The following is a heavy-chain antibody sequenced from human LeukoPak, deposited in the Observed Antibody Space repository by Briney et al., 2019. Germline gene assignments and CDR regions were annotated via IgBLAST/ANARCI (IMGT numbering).Heavy chain of an antibody. CDR3: AGDADYGDYADAFDI. J-gene: IGHJ3*02. CDR1: GFTFSSYS. V-gene: IGHV3-21*01. Sequence: GGSLRLSCAASGFTFSSYSMNWVRQAPGKGLEWVSSISSSSSYIYYADSVKGRFTISRDNAKNSLYLQMNSLRAEDTAVYYCAGDADYGDYADAFDIWGQGTMVTVSS. D-gene: IGHD4-17*01. CDR2: ISSSSSYI.